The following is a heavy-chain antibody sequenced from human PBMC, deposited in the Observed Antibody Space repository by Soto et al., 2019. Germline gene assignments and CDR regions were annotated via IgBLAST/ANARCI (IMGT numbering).Heavy chain of an antibody. V-gene: IGHV1-69*06. CDR1: GGTFSSYA. CDR3: VLGSRVVVVVAATDGAFDI. D-gene: IGHD2-15*01. J-gene: IGHJ3*02. Sequence: SVKVSCKASGGTFSSYAISWVRQAPGQGLEWMGGIIPIFGTANYAQKFQGRVTITADKSTSTAYMELSNLRSEDTAVYYCVLGSRVVVVVAATDGAFDIWGQGTMVTVSS. CDR2: IIPIFGTA.